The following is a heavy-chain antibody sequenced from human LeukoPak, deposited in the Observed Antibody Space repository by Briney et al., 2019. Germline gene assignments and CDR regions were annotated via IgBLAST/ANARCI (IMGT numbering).Heavy chain of an antibody. J-gene: IGHJ4*02. CDR1: GFTFSNYG. CDR2: IWRDGSHR. Sequence: GRSLRLSCAASGFTFSNYGMHWVRQAPGKGLEWVAVIWRDGSHRYYAHSIKGRFTISRDNSKNTLYLQMSRLRAEDTAVYYCAKSSIMFAAGRLGSIDFWGQGTLVTVSS. D-gene: IGHD1-26*01. V-gene: IGHV3-33*06. CDR3: AKSSIMFAAGRLGSIDF.